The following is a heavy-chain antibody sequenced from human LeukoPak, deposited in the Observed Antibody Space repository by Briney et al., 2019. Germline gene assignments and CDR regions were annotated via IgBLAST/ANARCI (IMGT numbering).Heavy chain of an antibody. V-gene: IGHV4-4*07. Sequence: SETLSLTCTVSGGSISTNYWSWIRQPAGKGLEWIGRIYTSGSTNYNPSLKSRVTMSVDTSKNQFSLKLSSVTAADTAVYYCARDRGMTVAGTYYNWFDPWGQGTLVTVSS. CDR2: IYTSGST. CDR1: GGSISTNY. D-gene: IGHD6-19*01. J-gene: IGHJ5*02. CDR3: ARDRGMTVAGTYYNWFDP.